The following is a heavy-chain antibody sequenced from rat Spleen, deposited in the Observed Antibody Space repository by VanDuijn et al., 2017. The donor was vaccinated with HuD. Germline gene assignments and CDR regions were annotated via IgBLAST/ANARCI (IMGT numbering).Heavy chain of an antibody. J-gene: IGHJ2*01. CDR3: ARELDQFDF. CDR1: GFTFSNYD. Sequence: EVQLVESGGGLVQPGRSLKLSCAALGFTFSNYDMAWVRQAPTKGLEWVASISASGGTPYYRDSVKGRFTISRDNAKSTLSLQMDSLRSEDTATYYCARELDQFDFWGQGVLVTVSS. CDR2: ISASGGTP. V-gene: IGHV5-25*01.